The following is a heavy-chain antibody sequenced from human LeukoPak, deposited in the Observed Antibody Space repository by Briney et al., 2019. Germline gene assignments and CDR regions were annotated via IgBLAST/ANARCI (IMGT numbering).Heavy chain of an antibody. CDR3: ARDKNFFSNWFDP. J-gene: IGHJ5*02. CDR1: GGSFSDYC. CDR2: VNHWGST. Sequence: KPSETLSLTCAVYGGSFSDYCWTWIRQSPGKGLEWIGEVNHWGSTYYNPSLKSRVTISVDTSKNQFSLKLSSVTAADTAVYYCARDKNFFSNWFDPWGQGTLVTVSS. V-gene: IGHV4-34*09. D-gene: IGHD3-3*01.